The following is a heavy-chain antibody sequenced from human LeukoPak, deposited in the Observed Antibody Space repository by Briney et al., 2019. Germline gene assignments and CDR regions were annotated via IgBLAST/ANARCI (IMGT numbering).Heavy chain of an antibody. CDR2: ISYDGSHK. CDR3: ARARSMTYYYDSSGYSGLGD. J-gene: IGHJ4*02. V-gene: IGHV3-30*03. CDR1: GFTFSSSG. Sequence: PGGSLRLSCAASGFTFSSSGMHWVRQAPGRGLEWVAVISYDGSHKYYVDSVKGRFTISRDNSKNTLYLQMNSLRAEDTAVYYCARARSMTYYYDSSGYSGLGDWGQGTLVTVSS. D-gene: IGHD3-22*01.